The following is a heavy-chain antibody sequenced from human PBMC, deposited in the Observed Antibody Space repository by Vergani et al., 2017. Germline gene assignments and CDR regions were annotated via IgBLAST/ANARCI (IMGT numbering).Heavy chain of an antibody. CDR2: ISAYNGNT. V-gene: IGHV1-18*01. CDR3: ARDLAAAGISWN. J-gene: IGHJ4*02. D-gene: IGHD6-13*01. CDR1: GGTFSSYA. Sequence: QVQLVQSGAEVKKPGSSVKVSCKASGGTFSSYAISWVRQAPGQGLEWMGWISAYNGNTNYAQKLQGRVTMTTDTSTSTAYMELRSLRSDDTAVYYCARDLAAAGISWNWGQGTLVTVSS.